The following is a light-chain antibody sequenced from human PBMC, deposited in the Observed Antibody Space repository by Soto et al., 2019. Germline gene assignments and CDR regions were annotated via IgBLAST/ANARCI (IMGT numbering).Light chain of an antibody. CDR1: QGVSRH. CDR2: AAS. V-gene: IGKV3D-15*01. CDR3: QQYDKSPHT. J-gene: IGKJ4*01. Sequence: EIVMTQSPAPLSLSPGERATLSCRASQGVSRHLAWYQQQPRQAPRLLIYAASTRAAGVPARFSGSGSGTEFTLTISSLESEDFTVYYCQQYDKSPHTFGGGTKVEI.